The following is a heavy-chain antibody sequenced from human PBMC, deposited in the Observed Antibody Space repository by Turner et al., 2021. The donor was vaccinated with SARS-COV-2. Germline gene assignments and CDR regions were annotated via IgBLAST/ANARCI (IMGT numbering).Heavy chain of an antibody. CDR3: AKRRGYCDSTGCNYGMDV. D-gene: IGHD2-2*01. Sequence: QVQLQQWGTGLLKPSETLSLTCAVYGGSFSGYWWTWIRQPPGKGLEWIGEINHRGSNNYNPSLKSRVTISVDTSKGQFSLKLSSVTAADTAGYYCAKRRGYCDSTGCNYGMDVWGQGTTVTVSS. J-gene: IGHJ6*02. CDR2: INHRGSN. V-gene: IGHV4-34*01. CDR1: GGSFSGYW.